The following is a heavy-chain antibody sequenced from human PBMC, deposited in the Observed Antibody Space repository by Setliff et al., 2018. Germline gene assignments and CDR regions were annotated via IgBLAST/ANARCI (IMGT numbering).Heavy chain of an antibody. V-gene: IGHV5-51*01. CDR3: ARGRRDGYKGGFDP. CDR1: GYNFKRYW. D-gene: IGHD5-12*01. J-gene: IGHJ5*02. Sequence: GESLTISCKGSGYNFKRYWIGWVRQLPGKGLEWMGIIYPGDSDTRYSPSFQGQVTISADKSISTAYLQWRSLKASDTAMYYCARGRRDGYKGGFDPWGQGTLVTVSS. CDR2: IYPGDSDT.